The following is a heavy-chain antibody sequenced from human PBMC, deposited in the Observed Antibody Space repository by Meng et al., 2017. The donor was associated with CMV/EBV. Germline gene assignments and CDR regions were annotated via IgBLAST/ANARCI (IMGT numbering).Heavy chain of an antibody. CDR3: ARSMVVAGDWFDP. Sequence: QVEVEECGPWLVKPSETLSLTCTVAGGSISSYYWSWIRWPAGKGLEWIGSIYTSGSTNYNPSLKSRVTMSVDTSKNQFSLKLSSVTAADTAVYYCARSMVVAGDWFDPWGQGTLVTVSS. D-gene: IGHD2-15*01. V-gene: IGHV4-4*07. CDR2: IYTSGST. CDR1: GGSISSYY. J-gene: IGHJ5*02.